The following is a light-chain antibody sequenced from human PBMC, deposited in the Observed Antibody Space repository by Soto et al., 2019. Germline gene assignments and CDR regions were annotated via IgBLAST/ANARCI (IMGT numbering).Light chain of an antibody. CDR2: DAS. V-gene: IGKV1-5*01. CDR3: QQYNSYSPL. Sequence: DIQMTQSPSTLSASVGDTITITCRASQSINTWLAWHQQKPGKAPKLLISDASTLESGVPSRFSGSGSGTNFTLTINGLQPDDFATYYCQQYNSYSPLFGQGTKVDIK. CDR1: QSINTW. J-gene: IGKJ1*01.